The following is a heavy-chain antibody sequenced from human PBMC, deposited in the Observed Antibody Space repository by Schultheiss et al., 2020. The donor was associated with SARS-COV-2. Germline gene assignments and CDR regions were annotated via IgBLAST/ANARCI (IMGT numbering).Heavy chain of an antibody. CDR2: IKQDGSEE. CDR1: GFTFSSYW. Sequence: GGSLRLSCGASGFTFSSYWMTWVRQPPGKGLEWVANIKQDGSEEHYVDSVKGRFTISRDNARNSLYLQMNSLRAEDTAVYYCVRDSDIAIRLPGYWGQGTLVTVSS. D-gene: IGHD2-15*01. CDR3: VRDSDIAIRLPGY. V-gene: IGHV3-7*03. J-gene: IGHJ4*02.